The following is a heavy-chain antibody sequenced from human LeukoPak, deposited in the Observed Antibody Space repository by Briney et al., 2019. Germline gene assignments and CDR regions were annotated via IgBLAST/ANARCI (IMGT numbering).Heavy chain of an antibody. CDR3: ARTITGFVAWLSPGDQYYYYDMGG. CDR2: ISHSESH. Sequence: SETLSLTCAVCGGSFSGYFWIWLRDPPGKGLEGIGKISHSESHNNEPTIKSRVTTSFDTSKNQFSLKLSSVTAADTAVYYCARTITGFVAWLSPGDQYYYYDMGGWGQGTTVTVSS. D-gene: IGHD3-3*01. CDR1: GGSFSGYF. V-gene: IGHV4-34*01. J-gene: IGHJ6*02.